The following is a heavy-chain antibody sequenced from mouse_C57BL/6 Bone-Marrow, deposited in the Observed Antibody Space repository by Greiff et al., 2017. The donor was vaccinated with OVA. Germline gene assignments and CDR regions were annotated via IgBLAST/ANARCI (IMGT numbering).Heavy chain of an antibody. Sequence: QVQLKESGAELVKPGASVKLSCKASGYTFTSYWMHWVKQRPGRGLEWIGRIDPNSGGTKYNEKFKSKATLTVDKPSSTAYMQLSSLTSEDSAVYYCARLYGNYPYYYAMDYWGQGTSVTVSS. J-gene: IGHJ4*01. CDR3: ARLYGNYPYYYAMDY. D-gene: IGHD2-1*01. V-gene: IGHV1-72*01. CDR2: IDPNSGGT. CDR1: GYTFTSYW.